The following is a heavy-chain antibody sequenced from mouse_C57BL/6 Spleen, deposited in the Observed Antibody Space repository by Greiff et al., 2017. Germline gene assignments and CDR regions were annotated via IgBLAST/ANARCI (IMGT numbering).Heavy chain of an antibody. Sequence: VQLQQPGAELVKPGASVKVSCKASGYTFTSYWMHWVQQRPGQGLEWIGRIHPSDSDTNYNQKLTGKATLTVDKSSSTAYMQLSRLTSGDSAVYYCAMGGYDRYYYAMDYWGQGTSVTVSS. CDR3: AMGGYDRYYYAMDY. CDR2: IHPSDSDT. D-gene: IGHD2-2*01. CDR1: GYTFTSYW. J-gene: IGHJ4*01. V-gene: IGHV1-74*01.